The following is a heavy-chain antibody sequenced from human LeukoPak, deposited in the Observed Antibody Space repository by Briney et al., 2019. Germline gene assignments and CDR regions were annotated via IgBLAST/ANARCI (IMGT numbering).Heavy chain of an antibody. CDR1: GFTFYYLH. V-gene: IGHV3-43*02. Sequence: GGSVSLSSSASGFTFYYLHRDRDRQAPGKGLEWVSLISGDGGTTYYADSVKGRFTISRDNSKNSLYLQMNSLRTEVTALYNCASYAGSVLDYWGQGTLVTVSS. J-gene: IGHJ4*02. D-gene: IGHD3-16*01. CDR3: ASYAGSVLDY. CDR2: ISGDGGTT.